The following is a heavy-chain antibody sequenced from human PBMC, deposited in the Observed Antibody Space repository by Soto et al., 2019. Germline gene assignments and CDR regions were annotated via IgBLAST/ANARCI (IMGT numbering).Heavy chain of an antibody. V-gene: IGHV3-33*01. CDR2: IWYDGSNK. CDR3: AREAYDSSGFDY. D-gene: IGHD3-22*01. Sequence: GGSLRLSCAASGFPFSSYGMHWVRQAPGKGLEWVAVIWYDGSNKYYADSVKGRLTISRDNSKNTLYLQMNSLRAEDTAVYYCAREAYDSSGFDYWGQGTLVTVSS. CDR1: GFPFSSYG. J-gene: IGHJ4*02.